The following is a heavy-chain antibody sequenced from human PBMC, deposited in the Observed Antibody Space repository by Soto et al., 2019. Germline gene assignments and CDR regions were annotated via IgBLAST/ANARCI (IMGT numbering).Heavy chain of an antibody. CDR3: ATTDYINTFDI. D-gene: IGHD4-4*01. CDR2: NYYSGST. Sequence: SETLSLTCTVSGGSISSYYCTWIRQPPGKGLEWIGYNYYSGSTNYNPSLKSRVAISLDTSKNQFSLRLSSVTAADTAIYYCATTDYINTFDIWGRGTTVTVS. J-gene: IGHJ3*02. V-gene: IGHV4-59*08. CDR1: GGSISSYY.